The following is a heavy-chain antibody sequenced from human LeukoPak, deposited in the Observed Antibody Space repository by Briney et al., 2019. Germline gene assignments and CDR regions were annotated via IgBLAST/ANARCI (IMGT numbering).Heavy chain of an antibody. CDR3: ARTQFPYYYDSSAYYYAIDY. CDR1: RFTFSSYG. CDR2: IRYDGSNK. V-gene: IGHV3-30*02. D-gene: IGHD3-22*01. J-gene: IGHJ4*02. Sequence: GGSLRLSCAASRFTFSSYGMHWVRQAPGKGLEWVAFIRYDGSNKYYADSVKGRFTISRDNSKNSLYLQMSSLRAEDTAVYYCARTQFPYYYDSSAYYYAIDYWGQGTLVTVSS.